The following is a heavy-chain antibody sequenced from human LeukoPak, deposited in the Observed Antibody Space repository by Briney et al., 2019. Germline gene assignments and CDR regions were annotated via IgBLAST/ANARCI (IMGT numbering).Heavy chain of an antibody. D-gene: IGHD1-1*01. CDR2: VSGTGVSA. CDR3: AKDRNNWNDGGWLDP. Sequence: GGSLRLSCAASGFTFSSSAMSSVRLAPGKGREWVARVSGTGVSAAYAYSVKARFTISRDNSKNTLYLQMNRLRAEDTAIYYCAKDRNNWNDGGWLDPWGQGTLVSVSS. J-gene: IGHJ5*02. CDR1: GFTFSSSA. V-gene: IGHV3-23*01.